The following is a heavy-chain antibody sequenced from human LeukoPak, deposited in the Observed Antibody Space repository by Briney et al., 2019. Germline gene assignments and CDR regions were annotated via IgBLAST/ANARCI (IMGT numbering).Heavy chain of an antibody. CDR3: AKSQLYYGSFDY. V-gene: IGHV3-74*01. J-gene: IGHJ4*02. CDR1: GFTLTSYW. CDR2: INSDGSST. Sequence: PGGSLRLSCAASGFTLTSYWMHWVRQDPGKGLVWVSRINSDGSSTSYADSVKGRFTISRDNAKNTLYLQMNSLRAEDTAVYYCAKSQLYYGSFDYWGQGTLVTVSS. D-gene: IGHD3-10*01.